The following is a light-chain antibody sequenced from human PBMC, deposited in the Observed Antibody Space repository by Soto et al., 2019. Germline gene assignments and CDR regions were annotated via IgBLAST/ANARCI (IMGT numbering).Light chain of an antibody. CDR2: DVS. Sequence: QSVLTQPRSVSGSPGQSVTISCTGASSDVGAYNFVSWYQHNPGRGPRLMIFDVSARPSGVPDRFSGSKSGNTASLTISGLQAEAEADYYSCSYPGTYSPVFGGGTKLTVL. CDR1: SSDVGAYNF. CDR3: CSYPGTYSPV. V-gene: IGLV2-11*01. J-gene: IGLJ2*01.